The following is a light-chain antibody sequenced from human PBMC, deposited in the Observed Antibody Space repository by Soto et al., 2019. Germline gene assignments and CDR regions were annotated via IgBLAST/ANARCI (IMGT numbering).Light chain of an antibody. CDR2: WAS. CDR1: HSVLHNNKNY. CDR3: QQYYSSPLA. V-gene: IGKV4-1*01. Sequence: IVMTQSPDSLAVSLGEMATINCKSSHSVLHNNKNYFAWYQQKPGQPPKVLIYWASTRESGVPDRFSGSGSGTDFTLTISSLQAEDVAVYYCQQYYSSPLAFGGGTKVEIK. J-gene: IGKJ4*01.